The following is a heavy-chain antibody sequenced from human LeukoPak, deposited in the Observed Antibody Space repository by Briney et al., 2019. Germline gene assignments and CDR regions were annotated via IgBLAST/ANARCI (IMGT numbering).Heavy chain of an antibody. CDR1: GDSIRNSY. CDR3: AREESDWSSLGYYYHYMDV. CDR2: TSTSGST. Sequence: PSETLSLTCTVSGDSIRNSYWSWIRQPPGKGLEWIGRTSTSGSTNYKPSLKSRVTISVDASNNQFSLQLGSVTAADTAMYYCAREESDWSSLGYYYHYMDVWGKGTTVAISS. J-gene: IGHJ6*03. V-gene: IGHV4-4*08. D-gene: IGHD3-9*01.